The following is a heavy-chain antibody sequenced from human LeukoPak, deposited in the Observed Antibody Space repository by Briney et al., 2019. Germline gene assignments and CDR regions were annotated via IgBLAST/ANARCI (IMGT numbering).Heavy chain of an antibody. CDR1: GYSFTTYW. Sequence: GESLKISCKGSGYSFTTYWIGWVRQMPGKVLGWMGIIYPGDSDTSYSPSFQGHVTISADKSISTAYLQWSSLKASDTAMYYCARREYYYDSTGYYFRGPGQFDLWGQGTLVTVSS. D-gene: IGHD3-22*01. J-gene: IGHJ4*02. V-gene: IGHV5-51*01. CDR3: ARREYYYDSTGYYFRGPGQFDL. CDR2: IYPGDSDT.